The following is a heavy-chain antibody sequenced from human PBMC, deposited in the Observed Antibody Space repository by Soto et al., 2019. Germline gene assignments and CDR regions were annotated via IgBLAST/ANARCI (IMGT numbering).Heavy chain of an antibody. V-gene: IGHV4-31*03. J-gene: IGHJ5*02. CDR1: GGSINTGGYY. CDR3: ARRLEDTPETFFNWFDP. D-gene: IGHD2-15*01. Sequence: QVQLQESGPGLVKPSQTLSLTCTVSGGSINTGGYYWGWIRHLPGEGLEWIGHIFYTGPAYYNPSLRSRVTVSIDTSANQFSLHMYSVTAADTAMYYCARRLEDTPETFFNWFDPWGQGILVTVSS. CDR2: IFYTGPA.